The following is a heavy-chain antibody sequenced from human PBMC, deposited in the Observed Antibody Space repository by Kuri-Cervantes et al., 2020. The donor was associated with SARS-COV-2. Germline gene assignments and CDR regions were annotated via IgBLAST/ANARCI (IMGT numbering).Heavy chain of an antibody. Sequence: GGSLRLSCAASGFTFSSYAMHWVRQAPGKGLEWVAVISYDGSNKYYADSVKGRFTTSRDNSKNTLYLQMNSLRAEDTAVYYCATIAIVVVFNNWFDPWGQGTLVTVSS. D-gene: IGHD2-2*01. CDR2: ISYDGSNK. CDR1: GFTFSSYA. V-gene: IGHV3-30-3*01. CDR3: ATIAIVVVFNNWFDP. J-gene: IGHJ5*02.